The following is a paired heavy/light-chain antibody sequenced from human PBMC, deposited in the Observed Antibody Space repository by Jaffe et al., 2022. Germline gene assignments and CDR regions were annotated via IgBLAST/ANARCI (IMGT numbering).Heavy chain of an antibody. V-gene: IGHV3-30*19. CDR3: VRDGTSTVTYTLDY. CDR1: GFTFSTYN. J-gene: IGHJ4*02. CDR2: INTDGDVE. Sequence: QVQLVESGGGVVQPGGSLRLSCAASGFTFSTYNMHWVRQAPGKGLEWVAIINTDGDVEYNGDSMKGRFTISRDNSRNTLHLQMNTLRTEDTALYYCVRDGTSTVTYTLDYWGQGTLVTVSS. D-gene: IGHD4-17*01.
Light chain of an antibody. J-gene: IGKJ1*01. CDR3: MQATQFPWT. Sequence: DIVMTQTPLSSPVTLGQPASISCRSSQSLVHSDGNTYLSWLQQRPGQPPRLLIYKLSNRFSGVPDRFSGSGAGTDFTLKISRVEAEDVGVYYCMQATQFPWTFGQGTKVEIK. CDR1: QSLVHSDGNTY. V-gene: IGKV2-24*01. CDR2: KLS.